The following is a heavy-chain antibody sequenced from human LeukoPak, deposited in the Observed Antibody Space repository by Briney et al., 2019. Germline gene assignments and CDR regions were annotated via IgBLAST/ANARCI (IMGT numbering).Heavy chain of an antibody. Sequence: GASVKVSCKASGYTFTSYGISWVRQAPGQGLDWMGWISAYNGNTNYAQKLQGRVTMTTDTSTSTAYMELRSLRSDDTAVYYCARDLSPWSSSWYYPYYYYGMDVWGQGTTVTVSS. V-gene: IGHV1-18*01. J-gene: IGHJ6*02. CDR2: ISAYNGNT. D-gene: IGHD6-13*01. CDR3: ARDLSPWSSSWYYPYYYYGMDV. CDR1: GYTFTSYG.